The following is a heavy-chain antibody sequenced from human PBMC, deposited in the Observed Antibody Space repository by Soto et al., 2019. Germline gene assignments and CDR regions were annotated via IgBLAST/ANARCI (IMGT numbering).Heavy chain of an antibody. Sequence: QLQLQESGPGLVKPSETLSLTCSVSDDSINSDKYYWGWIRQPPGKGLEWIGSIYYRGNAYYNPSLHTRVTISLDKSKSQLSLMVTSVTAADSAVYFCARLEGLATISYYFDFWGPGALVTVSS. V-gene: IGHV4-39*01. D-gene: IGHD3-9*01. J-gene: IGHJ4*02. CDR1: DDSINSDKYY. CDR2: IYYRGNA. CDR3: ARLEGLATISYYFDF.